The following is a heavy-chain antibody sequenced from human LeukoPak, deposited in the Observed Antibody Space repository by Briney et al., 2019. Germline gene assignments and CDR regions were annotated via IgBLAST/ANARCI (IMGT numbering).Heavy chain of an antibody. CDR2: IYYSGST. V-gene: IGHV4-39*01. Sequence: SETLSLTCTVSGGSISSSSYYWGWIRLPPGKGLEWIGSIYYSGSTYYNPSLKSRVTISVDTSKNQFSLKLSSVTAADTAVYYCARQRLSTVDAFDIWGQGTMVTVSS. CDR3: ARQRLSTVDAFDI. J-gene: IGHJ3*02. CDR1: GGSISSSSYY. D-gene: IGHD2-2*01.